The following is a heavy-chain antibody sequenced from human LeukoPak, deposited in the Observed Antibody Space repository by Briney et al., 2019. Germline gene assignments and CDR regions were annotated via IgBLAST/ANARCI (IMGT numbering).Heavy chain of an antibody. J-gene: IGHJ3*02. V-gene: IGHV4-4*07. CDR3: ARGIAVAGRAFDI. CDR2: IYTSGST. CDR1: GGSISSYY. Sequence: PSETLSLTCTVSGGSISSYYWSWIRQPAGKGLEWIGRIYTSGSTNYNPSLKSRVTIPVDKSKNQFSLKLSSVTAADTAVYYCARGIAVAGRAFDIWGQGTMVTVSS. D-gene: IGHD6-19*01.